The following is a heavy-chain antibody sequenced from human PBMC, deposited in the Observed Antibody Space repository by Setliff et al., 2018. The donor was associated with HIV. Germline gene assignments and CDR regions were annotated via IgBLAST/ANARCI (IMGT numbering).Heavy chain of an antibody. V-gene: IGHV5-51*01. CDR1: GYSFTSHW. J-gene: IGHJ6*03. CDR2: IYPDDSDT. D-gene: IGHD3-3*01. Sequence: GESLTISCKASGYSFTSHWVAWVRQTAGKGLEWMGIIYPDDSDTRYSQAFQGQVTISVDKSISTAYLQWSSLKASDTAMYYCARLGYYYFWSGPEGYMDVWGKGTTVTVSS. CDR3: ARLGYYYFWSGPEGYMDV.